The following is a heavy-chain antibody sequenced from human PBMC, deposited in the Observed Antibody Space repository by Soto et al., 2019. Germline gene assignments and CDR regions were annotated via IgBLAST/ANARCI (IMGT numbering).Heavy chain of an antibody. CDR1: GGSISSYY. J-gene: IGHJ4*02. Sequence: QVQLQESGPGLVKPSETLSLTCTVSGGSISSYYWSWIRQPPGKGLEWIGYIYYSGTTNYNPYLKTPVTISVAPSKNRFSLKLSSVTAADTAVYYCARQPSASRSSDYWGQGALVTVSS. CDR2: IYYSGTT. CDR3: ARQPSASRSSDY. D-gene: IGHD6-13*01. V-gene: IGHV4-59*08.